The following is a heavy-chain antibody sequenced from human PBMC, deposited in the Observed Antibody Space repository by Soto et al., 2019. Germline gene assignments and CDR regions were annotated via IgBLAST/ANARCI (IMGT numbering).Heavy chain of an antibody. Sequence: QLLQSGGGLVQPGGSLTLSCAASGFTFGTTDMSWVRQAPGEGLEWVSTIDGSGGITYYADSVKGRFTISRDNSRNTVYLQMNSQRGDDTALYYCVTNSGWFNTWGQGALVTVSS. D-gene: IGHD3-10*01. J-gene: IGHJ5*02. CDR2: IDGSGGIT. CDR1: GFTFGTTD. V-gene: IGHV3-23*01. CDR3: VTNSGWFNT.